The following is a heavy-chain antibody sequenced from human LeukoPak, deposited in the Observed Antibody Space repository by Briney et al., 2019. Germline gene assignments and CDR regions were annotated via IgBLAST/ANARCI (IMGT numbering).Heavy chain of an antibody. J-gene: IGHJ4*02. V-gene: IGHV4-4*07. CDR2: IYFSENT. CDR1: SASIRSNS. D-gene: IGHD2-2*01. CDR3: ARGGGSGYCSSTTCSIFDY. Sequence: SETLSPTCTVSSASIRSNSWSWIRRPAGKGLEWIGRIYFSENTNYNPSLESRVTMSIDTSRNQFSLKLNSVTAADTAVYYCARGGGSGYCSSTTCSIFDYWGQGMLVTVSS.